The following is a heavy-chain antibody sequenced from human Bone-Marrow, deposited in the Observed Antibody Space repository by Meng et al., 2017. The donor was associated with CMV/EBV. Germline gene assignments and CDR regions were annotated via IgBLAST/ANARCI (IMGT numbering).Heavy chain of an antibody. J-gene: IGHJ6*02. CDR2: ISSSGSTI. CDR1: GFTFSDYY. CDR3: ARGQQLGQSYYYYGMDV. Sequence: GESLKISCAASGFTFSDYYMSWIRQAPGKGLEWVSYISSSGSTIYYADSVKGRFTISRDNAKNSLYLQMNSLRAEDTAVYYCARGQQLGQSYYYYGMDVWGQGTTVTVSS. D-gene: IGHD6-13*01. V-gene: IGHV3-11*01.